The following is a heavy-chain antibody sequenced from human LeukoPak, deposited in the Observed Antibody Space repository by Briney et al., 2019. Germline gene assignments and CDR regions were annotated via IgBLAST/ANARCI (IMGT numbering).Heavy chain of an antibody. CDR1: GGSISGYY. J-gene: IGHJ4*02. D-gene: IGHD2-2*01. V-gene: IGHV4-59*08. CDR2: IYYNGAT. Sequence: SETLSLTCTVSGGSISGYYWSWIRQPPGKGLEWIAYIYYNGATNYNPSLKSRVTISVDTSKNQFSLKLTSVTAADTAVYYCARRRCSRTNSYSSLDYWGQGTLVTVSS. CDR3: ARRRCSRTNSYSSLDY.